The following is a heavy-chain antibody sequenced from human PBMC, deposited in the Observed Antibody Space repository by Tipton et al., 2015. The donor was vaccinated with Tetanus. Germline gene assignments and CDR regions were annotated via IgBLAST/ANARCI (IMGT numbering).Heavy chain of an antibody. CDR3: ARRSLTNYGLDV. CDR2: IGSSSQTI. D-gene: IGHD1-1*01. V-gene: IGHV3-48*04. J-gene: IGHJ6*02. CDR1: GFTFGSYA. Sequence: SLRLSCAASGFTFGSYAMNWVRQAPGKGLEWISYIGSSSQTIYYADSVKGRFTISRDHAKNTVYLQMNSLRAEDTAVYFCARRSLTNYGLDVWGQGTPVTVSS.